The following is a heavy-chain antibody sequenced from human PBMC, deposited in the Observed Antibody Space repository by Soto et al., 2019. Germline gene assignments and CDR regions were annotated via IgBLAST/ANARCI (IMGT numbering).Heavy chain of an antibody. CDR1: GFTFSSYA. D-gene: IGHD1-26*01. CDR3: ARTVWELRFYFDY. CDR2: ISYDGSNK. V-gene: IGHV3-30-3*01. J-gene: IGHJ4*02. Sequence: GGSLRLSCAASGFTFSSYAMHWVRQAPGKGLEWVAVISYDGSNKYYADSVKGRFTISRDNSKNTLYLQMNSLRAEDTAVYYCARTVWELRFYFDYWGQGTLVTVSS.